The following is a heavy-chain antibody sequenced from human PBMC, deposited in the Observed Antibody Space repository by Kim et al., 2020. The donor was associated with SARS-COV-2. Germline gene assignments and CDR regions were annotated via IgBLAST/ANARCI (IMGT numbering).Heavy chain of an antibody. Sequence: GGSLRLSCAASGFTFSRYSMNWVRQAPGKGLEWVSYISSSSSTIYYADSVKGRFTISRDNAKNSLYLQMNSLRAEDTAVYYCASPLYYYDSRHDAFDIWGQGTMVTVSS. D-gene: IGHD3-22*01. CDR2: ISSSSSTI. V-gene: IGHV3-48*04. CDR1: GFTFSRYS. J-gene: IGHJ3*02. CDR3: ASPLYYYDSRHDAFDI.